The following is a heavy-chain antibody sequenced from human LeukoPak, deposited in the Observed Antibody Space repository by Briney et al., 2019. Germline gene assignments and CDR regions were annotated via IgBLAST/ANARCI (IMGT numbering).Heavy chain of an antibody. J-gene: IGHJ5*02. D-gene: IGHD3-22*01. CDR1: GGSISSYY. CDR2: IYYSGST. CDR3: ARHQIAYYDSSGYPGWFDP. V-gene: IGHV4-59*01. Sequence: PSETLSLTCTVSGGSISSYYWSWIRQPPGKGLEWIGYIYYSGSTNYNPSLKSRVTISVDTSKNQFSLKLSSVTAADTAVYYCARHQIAYYDSSGYPGWFDPWGQGTLATVSS.